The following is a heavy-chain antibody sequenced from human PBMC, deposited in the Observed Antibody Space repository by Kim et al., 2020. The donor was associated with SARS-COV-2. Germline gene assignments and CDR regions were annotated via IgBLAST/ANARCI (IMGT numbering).Heavy chain of an antibody. V-gene: IGHV4-4*02. J-gene: IGHJ5*02. CDR3: VRDVVTTVTTEGLGAHYCAP. Sequence: SETLSLTCAVSGDSITSDNWWTWVRQSPGKGLERIGQIFHLGGTIYNPSLKSRVSISMNKSTKLFSLKLTSVSAADAATYYCVRDVVTTVTTEGLGAHYCAPWGQGILVTVSS. D-gene: IGHD4-17*01. CDR1: GDSITSDNW. CDR2: IFHLGGT.